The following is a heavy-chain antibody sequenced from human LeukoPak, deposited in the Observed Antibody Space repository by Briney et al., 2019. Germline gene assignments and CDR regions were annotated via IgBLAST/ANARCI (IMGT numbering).Heavy chain of an antibody. J-gene: IGHJ4*02. CDR2: INTDGSST. Sequence: PGGSLRLSCAASGFTFSSYWMHWVRQAPGKGLVWVSRINTDGSSTSYADSVKGRFTISRDNAKNTLYLQMNSLRAEDTAVYYCARPRAATLLDYWGQGTLVTVSS. D-gene: IGHD2-15*01. CDR1: GFTFSSYW. CDR3: ARPRAATLLDY. V-gene: IGHV3-74*01.